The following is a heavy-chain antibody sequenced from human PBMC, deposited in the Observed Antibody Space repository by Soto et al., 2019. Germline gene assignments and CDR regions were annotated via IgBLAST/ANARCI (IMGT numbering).Heavy chain of an antibody. Sequence: GGSLRLSCAASGFTFSNAWMNWVRQAPGKGLEWVGRIKSKTDGGTTDYAAPVKGRFTISRDDSKNTLYLQMNSLRAEDTAVYYCAKDRDIVVVPALDYWGQGTLVTVSS. V-gene: IGHV3-15*07. J-gene: IGHJ4*02. D-gene: IGHD2-2*01. CDR2: IKSKTDGGTT. CDR3: AKDRDIVVVPALDY. CDR1: GFTFSNAW.